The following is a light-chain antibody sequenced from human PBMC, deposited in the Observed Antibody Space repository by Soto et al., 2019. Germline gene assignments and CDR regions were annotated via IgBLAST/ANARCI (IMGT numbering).Light chain of an antibody. CDR3: QQANSFPIT. CDR2: AAS. J-gene: IGKJ5*01. V-gene: IGKV1-9*01. CDR1: QDISSY. Sequence: DIQLTQSPSFLSASVGDRVTITCRASQDISSYLGWYQQKPGEAPKLLIYAASSLQSGVPSRFSGSGSGTDFTLTISSLQPEDFATYYCQQANSFPITFGQGTRLEI.